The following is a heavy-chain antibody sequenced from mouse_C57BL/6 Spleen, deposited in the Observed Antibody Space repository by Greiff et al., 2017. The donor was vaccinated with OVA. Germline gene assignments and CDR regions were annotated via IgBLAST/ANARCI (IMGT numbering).Heavy chain of an antibody. CDR3: TRDYYGSSLAWFAY. CDR2: IDPETGGT. D-gene: IGHD1-1*01. V-gene: IGHV1-15*01. CDR1: GYTFTDYE. J-gene: IGHJ3*01. Sequence: QVQLQQSGAELVRPGASVTLSCKASGYTFTDYEMHWVKQTPVHGLEWIGAIDPETGGTAYNQKFKGKAILTADKSSSTAYMELRSLTSEDSAVYYFTRDYYGSSLAWFAYWGQGTLVTVSA.